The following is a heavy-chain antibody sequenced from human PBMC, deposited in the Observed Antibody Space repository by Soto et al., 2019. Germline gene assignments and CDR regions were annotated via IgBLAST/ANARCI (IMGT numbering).Heavy chain of an antibody. CDR3: GSVRPSGYVLS. Sequence: WETLSLTFTVSGGSLSSYYWTWIRQSPGKGLEWIGYVYFSGKTNYNPSLKSRVTISIDTSKNQFSLRLASVTAADTAFYYCGSVRPSGYVLSWGQGTLGTVSS. CDR2: VYFSGKT. CDR1: GGSLSSYY. D-gene: IGHD6-25*01. V-gene: IGHV4-59*01. J-gene: IGHJ5*02.